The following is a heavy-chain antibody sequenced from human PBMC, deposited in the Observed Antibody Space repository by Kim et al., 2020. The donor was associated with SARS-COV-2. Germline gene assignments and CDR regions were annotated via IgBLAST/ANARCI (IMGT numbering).Heavy chain of an antibody. J-gene: IGHJ4*02. CDR3: ATSAYPYCGGGSCFLTPSDF. Sequence: GGSLRLSCVITGVTFNTYRINWVRQAPGKGLQWVANIKPDGTEEYYVDSVKGRFTMSRDSAKNSLFLHMNSLRVDDTAVYYCATSAYPYCGGGSCFLTPSDFWGQGTLVTVPS. CDR2: IKPDGTEE. D-gene: IGHD2-15*01. V-gene: IGHV3-7*03. CDR1: GVTFNTYR.